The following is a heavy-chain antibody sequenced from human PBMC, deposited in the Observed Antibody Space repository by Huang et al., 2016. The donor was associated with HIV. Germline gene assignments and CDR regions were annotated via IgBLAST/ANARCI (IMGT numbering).Heavy chain of an antibody. CDR3: ARRFRVAATRKWFDP. D-gene: IGHD3-10*01. CDR2: VNEGGDI. J-gene: IGHJ5*02. Sequence: QVQLQQWGAGLLKPSETLALTCAVYGESPGTYYWAWIRRPPGKGLQWIGEVNEGGDINYNPSLESRVTISVDTSRNQVSLTLTSMTAADTATYYCARRFRVAATRKWFDPWGQGTLVIVSS. V-gene: IGHV4-34*01. CDR1: GESPGTYY.